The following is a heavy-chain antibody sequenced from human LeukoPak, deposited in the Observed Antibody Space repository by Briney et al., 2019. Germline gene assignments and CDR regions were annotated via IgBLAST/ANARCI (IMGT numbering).Heavy chain of an antibody. Sequence: PSETLSLTCAVYGVPYSGYYWSWIRQPPGKGLEWIGYIYYSGSTNYNPSLKCRLTISVDTSKKQFSLKLRSVTAADTAVYYCARQSRRSKYSSSWYDAFDIWGQGTMVTVSS. CDR1: GVPYSGYY. J-gene: IGHJ3*02. D-gene: IGHD6-13*01. CDR2: IYYSGST. CDR3: ARQSRRSKYSSSWYDAFDI. V-gene: IGHV4-59*08.